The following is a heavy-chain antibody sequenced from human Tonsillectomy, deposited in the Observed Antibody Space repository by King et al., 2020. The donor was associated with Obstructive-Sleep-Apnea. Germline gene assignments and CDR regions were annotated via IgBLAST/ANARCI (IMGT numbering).Heavy chain of an antibody. CDR2: IGFDGSNK. CDR3: AKSRAGVWRSYGMDV. Sequence: VQLVESGGGVVEPGRSLRLSCAASGFTFNKYGMHWVRQAPGKGLEWVANIGFDGSNKYYADYVKDRVTISRDDSKNTLYLQMNTLRAEDTAVYYCAKSRAGVWRSYGMDVWGQGTTVTVSS. CDR1: GFTFNKYG. J-gene: IGHJ6*02. V-gene: IGHV3-33*06. D-gene: IGHD2-8*01.